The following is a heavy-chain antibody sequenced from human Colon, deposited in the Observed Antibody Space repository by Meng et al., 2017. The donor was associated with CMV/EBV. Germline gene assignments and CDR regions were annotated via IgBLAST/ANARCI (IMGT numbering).Heavy chain of an antibody. D-gene: IGHD5-24*01. Sequence: ETLSLTCVVSGVTFSDSVMSWVRQAPGKGLEWVAAISSTGDKTDYADSVKGRFTISRDNFRNTLILEMSSLKVEDTAVYYCARGQFLHYFEDWGRGTLVTVSS. CDR3: ARGQFLHYFED. CDR1: GVTFSDSV. V-gene: IGHV3-23*01. CDR2: ISSTGDKT. J-gene: IGHJ4*02.